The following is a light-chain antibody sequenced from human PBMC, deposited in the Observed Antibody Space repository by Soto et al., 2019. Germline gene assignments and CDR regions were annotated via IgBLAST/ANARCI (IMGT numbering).Light chain of an antibody. J-gene: IGKJ3*01. CDR1: QSINNRY. Sequence: EIVLTQSPGTLSLSPGERATLSCRASQSINNRYLAWYQQKPGQAPRLLIYAASSRATGIPDRFSGSGSGTDFPLTISRLEPQDFAGYYCQQFGSSPGFTFGPETKVDIK. V-gene: IGKV3-20*01. CDR2: AAS. CDR3: QQFGSSPGFT.